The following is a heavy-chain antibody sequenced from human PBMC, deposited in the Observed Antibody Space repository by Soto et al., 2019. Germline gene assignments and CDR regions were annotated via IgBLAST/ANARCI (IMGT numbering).Heavy chain of an antibody. J-gene: IGHJ3*02. CDR3: ARDHKEAFDI. CDR2: MYFNEST. CDR1: GASITSYF. V-gene: IGHV4-59*01. Sequence: SETLSLTCTVSGASITSYFLNWIRQAPGKGLEWIGYMYFNESTNYNPSLKSRVMMSLDTSKSLFSLKLNSVTAADAAIYYCARDHKEAFDIWGQGTLVTVSS.